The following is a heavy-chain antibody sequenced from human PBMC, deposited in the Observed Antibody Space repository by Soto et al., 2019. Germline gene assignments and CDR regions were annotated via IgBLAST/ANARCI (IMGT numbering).Heavy chain of an antibody. CDR2: IVVGSGNT. J-gene: IGHJ6*02. Sequence: SVKVSCKASGFTFTSSAVQWVRQARGQRLEWIGWIVVGSGNTNYAQKFQERVTITRDMSTSTAYMELSSLRSEDTAVYYCAAGRRAEYYYYGMDVWGQGTTVTVSS. V-gene: IGHV1-58*01. D-gene: IGHD6-13*01. CDR3: AAGRRAEYYYYGMDV. CDR1: GFTFTSSA.